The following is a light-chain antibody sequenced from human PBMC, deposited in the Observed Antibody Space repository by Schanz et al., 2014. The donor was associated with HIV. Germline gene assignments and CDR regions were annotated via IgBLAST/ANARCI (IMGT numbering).Light chain of an antibody. V-gene: IGLV1-40*01. J-gene: IGLJ2*01. CDR3: CSYAGSYTV. Sequence: QSVLAQPPSVSGAPGQRVTISCTGSSSNIGADYDVHWYQLLPGTAPKLLIFDDNSRPSGVPGRFSGSKSGNTASLTISGLQAEDEADYYCCSYAGSYTVFGGGTKLTVL. CDR2: DDN. CDR1: SSNIGADYD.